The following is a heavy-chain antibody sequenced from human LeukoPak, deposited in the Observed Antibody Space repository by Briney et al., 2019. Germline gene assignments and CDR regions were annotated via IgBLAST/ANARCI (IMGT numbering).Heavy chain of an antibody. CDR2: INPNSGGT. V-gene: IGHV1-2*06. D-gene: IGHD2-21*02. CDR1: GYAFTGYY. J-gene: IGHJ3*02. CDR3: ARDYVVVTAPTIDDAFDI. Sequence: ASVKVSCKASGYAFTGYYMHWVRQAPGQGLEWMGRINPNSGGTNYAQKFQGRVTMTRDTSISTAYMELSRLRSDDAAVYYCARDYVVVTAPTIDDAFDIWGQGTMVTVSS.